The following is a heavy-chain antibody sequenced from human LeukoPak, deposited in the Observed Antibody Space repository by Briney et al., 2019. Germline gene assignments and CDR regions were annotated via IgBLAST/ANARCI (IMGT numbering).Heavy chain of an antibody. CDR2: INPNSGGT. Sequence: ASVKVSCKASGYTFTSYGISWVRQAPGQGLEWMGWINPNSGGTNYAQKFQGRVTITRDTSISTAYMELSRLRSDDTAVYYCARWGNDAFDIWGQGTMVTVSS. J-gene: IGHJ3*02. CDR1: GYTFTSYG. V-gene: IGHV1-2*02. CDR3: ARWGNDAFDI. D-gene: IGHD3-16*01.